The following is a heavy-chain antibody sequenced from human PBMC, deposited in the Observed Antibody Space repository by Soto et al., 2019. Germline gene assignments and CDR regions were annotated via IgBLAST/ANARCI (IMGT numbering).Heavy chain of an antibody. Sequence: ASVKVSCKASGYTFTSYDINWVRQATGQGLEWMGGMNPKNGETGYAQKFQGRVTMTEDTSTNTAYMELSSLRSEDTAVYYCATGAFITIFGVAPGRYFDYWGQGTLVTVSS. CDR1: GYTFTSYD. CDR3: ATGAFITIFGVAPGRYFDY. V-gene: IGHV1-8*01. CDR2: MNPKNGET. D-gene: IGHD3-3*01. J-gene: IGHJ4*02.